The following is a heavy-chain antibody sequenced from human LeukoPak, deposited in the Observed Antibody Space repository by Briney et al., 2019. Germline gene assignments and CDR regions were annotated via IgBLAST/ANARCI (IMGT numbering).Heavy chain of an antibody. J-gene: IGHJ6*03. V-gene: IGHV4-39*01. Sequence: SETLSLTCTVSGGSISSSNYYWGWIRQPPGKGLEWIGSIYYSGSTYYNPSLKSRVTISVDTSKNQFSLKLSSVTAADTAVYYCARSEYMDVWGKGTTVTVSS. CDR2: IYYSGST. CDR1: GGSISSSNYY. CDR3: ARSEYMDV.